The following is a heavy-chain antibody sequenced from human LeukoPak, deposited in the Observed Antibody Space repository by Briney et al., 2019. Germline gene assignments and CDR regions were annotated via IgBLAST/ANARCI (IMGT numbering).Heavy chain of an antibody. Sequence: PSETLSLTCTVSGGSISSSSYYWGWIRQPPGKGLEWIGSIYYSGSTYYNPSLKSRVTISVDTSKNQFSLKLSSVTAADTAVYYCARVPDYYDSSGYYNAHAFDIWGQGTMVTVSS. CDR2: IYYSGST. CDR1: GGSISSSSYY. CDR3: ARVPDYYDSSGYYNAHAFDI. V-gene: IGHV4-39*07. D-gene: IGHD3-22*01. J-gene: IGHJ3*02.